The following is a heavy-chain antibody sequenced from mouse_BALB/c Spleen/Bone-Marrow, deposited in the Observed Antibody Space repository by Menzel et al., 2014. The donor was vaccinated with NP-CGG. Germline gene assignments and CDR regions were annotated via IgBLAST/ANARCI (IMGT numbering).Heavy chain of an antibody. J-gene: IGHJ2*01. CDR1: GFDFSRYW. CDR2: INPDSGTI. D-gene: IGHD2-3*01. V-gene: IGHV4-1*02. CDR3: ARLGYYGYFDY. Sequence: DVMLVESGGGLVQPGGSLKLSCAASGFDFSRYWMSWVRQAPGKGLEWIGEINPDSGTINYTPSLKDKFIISRDNAKNTLYLQMSKVRSEDTALYCCARLGYYGYFDYWGQGTTLTVSS.